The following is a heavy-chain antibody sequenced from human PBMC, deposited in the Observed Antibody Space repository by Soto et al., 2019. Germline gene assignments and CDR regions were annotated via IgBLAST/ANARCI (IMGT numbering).Heavy chain of an antibody. CDR1: GGTFSSYA. D-gene: IGHD3-22*01. V-gene: IGHV1-69*12. CDR2: IIPIFGTA. Sequence: QVQLVQSGAEVKKPGSSVKVSCKASGGTFSSYAISWVRQAPGQGLEWRGGIIPIFGTANYAQRFQGRVTITADESTSTAYMEWSSLRSEDTALYYCARGKETYYDSSGYYLRDNWFDPWGQGTLVTVSS. J-gene: IGHJ5*02. CDR3: ARGKETYYDSSGYYLRDNWFDP.